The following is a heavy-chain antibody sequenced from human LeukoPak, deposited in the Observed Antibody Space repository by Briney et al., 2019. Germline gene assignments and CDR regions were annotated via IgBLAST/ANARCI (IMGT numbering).Heavy chain of an antibody. J-gene: IGHJ6*03. CDR1: GGTFSSYA. D-gene: IGHD3-16*01. V-gene: IGHV1-69*05. CDR3: ASRFLGHYYYYMDV. Sequence: ASVKVSCKASGGTFSSYAISWVRQAPGQGLEWMGGIIPIFGTANYAQKFQGRVTITTDESTSTAYMELSSLGSEDTAVYYCASRFLGHYYYYMDVWGKGTTVTVSS. CDR2: IIPIFGTA.